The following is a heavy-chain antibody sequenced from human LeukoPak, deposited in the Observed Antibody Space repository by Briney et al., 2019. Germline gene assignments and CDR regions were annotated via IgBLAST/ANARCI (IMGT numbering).Heavy chain of an antibody. V-gene: IGHV1-8*01. CDR3: ARGPPNWGYDY. J-gene: IGHJ4*02. CDR2: MSPNSGDT. D-gene: IGHD7-27*01. Sequence: ASVKVSCKASGYTFTSYDFNWVRQATGQRPEWMGWMSPNSGDTGYAQKFQDRVTMTRNTSISTAYMELSTLRSDDTAVYYCARGPPNWGYDYWGPGTLVTVSS. CDR1: GYTFTSYD.